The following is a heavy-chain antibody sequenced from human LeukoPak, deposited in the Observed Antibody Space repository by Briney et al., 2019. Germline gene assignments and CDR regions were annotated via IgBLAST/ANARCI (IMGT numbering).Heavy chain of an antibody. CDR1: GGSISSYN. CDR2: IFTSGST. CDR3: ARGRIYDYDSSGYYSPYYFDY. D-gene: IGHD3-22*01. V-gene: IGHV4-4*09. Sequence: SETLSLTCTVSGGSISSYNWGWIRQPPGKGLEWIGHIFTSGSTNYNPNYNPSVKSRVTISVDTSKNQFSLKLSSVTAADTAVYYCARGRIYDYDSSGYYSPYYFDYWGQGTLVTVSS. J-gene: IGHJ4*02.